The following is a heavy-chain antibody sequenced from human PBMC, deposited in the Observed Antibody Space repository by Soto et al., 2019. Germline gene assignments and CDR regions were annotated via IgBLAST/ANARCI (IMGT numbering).Heavy chain of an antibody. CDR2: IYYSGST. D-gene: IGHD3-3*01. CDR3: ATRITIFGVVIVEDAFDI. CDR1: GGSISSYY. J-gene: IGHJ3*02. Sequence: SETLSLTCTVSGGSISSYYWSWIRQPPGKGLEWIGSIYYSGSTNYNPSLKSRVTISVDTSKNQFSLRLSSVTAADTAVYYCATRITIFGVVIVEDAFDIWGQGTMVTVSS. V-gene: IGHV4-59*08.